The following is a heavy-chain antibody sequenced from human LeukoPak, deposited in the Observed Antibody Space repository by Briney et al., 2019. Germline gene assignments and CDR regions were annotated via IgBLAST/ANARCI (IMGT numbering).Heavy chain of an antibody. D-gene: IGHD3-22*01. CDR3: VRSASYDSSGYYYDS. CDR1: GFTFSSSW. V-gene: IGHV3-74*01. J-gene: IGHJ4*02. Sequence: GGSLRLSCAGSGFTFSSSWLHWVRHAPGKGLVWVSRISPDGSTTNLADSVKGRCTISRDNPKNTLFLQMSSLRAEDTAVYYCVRSASYDSSGYYYDSWGQGTLVTVSS. CDR2: ISPDGSTT.